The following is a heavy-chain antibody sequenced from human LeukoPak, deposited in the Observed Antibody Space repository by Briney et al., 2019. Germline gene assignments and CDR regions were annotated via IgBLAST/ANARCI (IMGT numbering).Heavy chain of an antibody. V-gene: IGHV1-8*01. CDR1: GYTFTRYD. D-gene: IGHD2-2*02. CDR2: TNPNSGNA. J-gene: IGHJ3*02. Sequence: ASVKVSCKTSGYTFTRYDINWVRQAPGQGLEWMGWTNPNSGNAGFARKFQGRVTMTSNTSMSTAYMELSNLRSDDTAVYYCARNIGGVVVVPAAIGDDAFDIWGQGTMVTVSS. CDR3: ARNIGGVVVVPAAIGDDAFDI.